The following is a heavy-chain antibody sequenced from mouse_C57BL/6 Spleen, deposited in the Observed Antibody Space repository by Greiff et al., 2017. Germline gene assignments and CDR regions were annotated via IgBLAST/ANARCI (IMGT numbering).Heavy chain of an antibody. CDR1: GYAFSSSW. D-gene: IGHD2-3*01. Sequence: QVQLKESGPELVKPGASVKISCKASGYAFSSSWMNWVKQRPGKGLEWIGRIYPGDGDTNYNGKFKGKATLTADKSSSTAYMQLSSLTSEDSAVYFCARGGSYDGYLYWYFDVWGTGTTVTVSS. J-gene: IGHJ1*03. CDR3: ARGGSYDGYLYWYFDV. V-gene: IGHV1-82*01. CDR2: IYPGDGDT.